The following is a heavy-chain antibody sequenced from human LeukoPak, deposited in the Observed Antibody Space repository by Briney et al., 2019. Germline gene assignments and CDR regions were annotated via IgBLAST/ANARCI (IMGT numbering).Heavy chain of an antibody. CDR1: GGSISSSSYY. V-gene: IGHV4-39*07. Sequence: SETLSLTCTVSGGSISSSSYYWGWIRQPPGKGLEWIGSIYYSGSTYYNPSLKSRVTISVDTSKNQFSLKLSSVTAADTAVYYCARGRSSFRSAYNWFDPWGQGTLVTVSS. J-gene: IGHJ5*02. CDR3: ARGRSSFRSAYNWFDP. CDR2: IYYSGST. D-gene: IGHD6-6*01.